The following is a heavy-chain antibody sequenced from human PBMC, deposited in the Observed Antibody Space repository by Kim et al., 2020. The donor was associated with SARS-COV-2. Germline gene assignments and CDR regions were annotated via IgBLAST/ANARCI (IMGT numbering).Heavy chain of an antibody. CDR1: GFTFSDYG. CDR2: ISFDGAND. D-gene: IGHD1-26*01. J-gene: IGHJ4*02. V-gene: IGHV3-30*18. Sequence: GGSLRLSCAGSGFTFSDYGMHWVRQAPGKGLEWVAVISFDGANDYYSVSVKGRFIISRDNSKNTLFLQMNSLKADDTAVYFCAKDRKEWELYTALLDNWGQGTLVTVSS. CDR3: AKDRKEWELYTALLDN.